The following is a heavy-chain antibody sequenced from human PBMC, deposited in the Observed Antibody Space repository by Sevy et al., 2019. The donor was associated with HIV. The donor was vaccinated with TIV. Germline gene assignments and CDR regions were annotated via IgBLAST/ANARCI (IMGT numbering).Heavy chain of an antibody. D-gene: IGHD4-17*01. J-gene: IGHJ4*01. CDR2: IWFDGSNT. Sequence: SLRLSCAASGFSFSWYWMSWVRQTPGKGLEWVAVIWFDGSNTYYADSVKGRLTISRDIAKNTLHLKMNSLRAEDTAVYYCARDLEFYDSGDYGPAFMPDFWGHGTLVTVSS. CDR1: GFSFSWYW. V-gene: IGHV3-33*07. CDR3: ARDLEFYDSGDYGPAFMPDF.